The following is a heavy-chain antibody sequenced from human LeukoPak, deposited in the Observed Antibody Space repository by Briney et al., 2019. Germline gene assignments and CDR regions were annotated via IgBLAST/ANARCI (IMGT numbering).Heavy chain of an antibody. D-gene: IGHD6-13*01. CDR3: ARRDIAAAGTFDY. CDR1: GGSISSYY. Sequence: PSXXXSLTCTVSGGSISSYYWSWVRQPPGKGLEWIGYIYYSGSTNYNPSLKSRVTISVDTSKDQFSLKLSSVTAADTAVYYCARRDIAAAGTFDYWGQGTLVTVSS. J-gene: IGHJ4*02. CDR2: IYYSGST. V-gene: IGHV4-59*01.